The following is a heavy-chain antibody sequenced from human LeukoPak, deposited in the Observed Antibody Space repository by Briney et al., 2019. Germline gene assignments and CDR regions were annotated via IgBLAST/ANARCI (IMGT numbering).Heavy chain of an antibody. Sequence: PSETLSLTCTVSGGSISSTSYYWGWIRQPPGKGLEWIGSMYYSGSTYYNPSLKSRVTISVDTSKNQFSLKLSSVTAADTALYYCARTIRTSVFDPWGQGTLVTVSS. CDR1: GGSISSTSYY. CDR3: ARTIRTSVFDP. D-gene: IGHD3-3*02. V-gene: IGHV4-39*07. CDR2: MYYSGST. J-gene: IGHJ5*02.